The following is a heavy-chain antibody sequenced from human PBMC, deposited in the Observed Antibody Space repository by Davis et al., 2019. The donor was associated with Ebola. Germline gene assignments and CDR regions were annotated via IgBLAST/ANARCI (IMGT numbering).Heavy chain of an antibody. J-gene: IGHJ3*02. V-gene: IGHV1-46*04. CDR1: GYTFTGYY. CDR2: VITTFGTT. CDR3: ARVNFGSAGGAFDI. D-gene: IGHD1-20*01. Sequence: ASVKVSCKASGYTFTGYYMHWVRQAPGQGLEWVGIVITTFGTTHYAQGLRGRVIITADESTNTVSMELSSLTSEDTAVYYCARVNFGSAGGAFDIWGQGTMVTVSS.